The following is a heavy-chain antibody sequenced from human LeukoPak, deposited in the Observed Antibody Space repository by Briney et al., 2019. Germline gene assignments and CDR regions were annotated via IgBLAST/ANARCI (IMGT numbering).Heavy chain of an antibody. J-gene: IGHJ4*02. CDR1: GFTFSSYA. CDR3: AKAQSGRPIFDY. Sequence: GGSLRLSCAASGFTFSSYAMSWVRQAPGKGLEWVSAISGSGGSTYYADSVKGRFTISRDNSKNTLYLQMKSLRAEDTAVYYCAKAQSGRPIFDYWGQGTLVTVSS. D-gene: IGHD3-10*01. CDR2: ISGSGGST. V-gene: IGHV3-23*01.